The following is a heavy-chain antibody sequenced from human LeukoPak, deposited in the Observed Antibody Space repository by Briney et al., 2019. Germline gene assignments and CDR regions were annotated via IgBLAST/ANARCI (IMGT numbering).Heavy chain of an antibody. D-gene: IGHD5-18*01. CDR3: ARRQLWSYYFDY. CDR1: GGSFSVYY. V-gene: IGHV4-34*01. Sequence: PSETLSLTCAVYGGSFSVYYWSWIRQPPGKGLEWIGEINHSGSTNYNPSLKSRVTISVDTSKNQFSLKLSSVTAADTAVYYCARRQLWSYYFDYWGQGTLVTVSS. J-gene: IGHJ4*02. CDR2: INHSGST.